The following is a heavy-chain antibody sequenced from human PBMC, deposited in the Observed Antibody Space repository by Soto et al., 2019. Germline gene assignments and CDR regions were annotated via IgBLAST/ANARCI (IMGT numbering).Heavy chain of an antibody. CDR2: IKSKAHGGTT. CDR1: GYVFSRPW. CDR3: TAGIEGNTNGLDV. Sequence: EVQLVESGGGLVKPGGSLSLSCAASGYVFSRPWMNWVRQAPGKGLEWVGRIKSKAHGGTTDYAAPVKGRFTISRDDSKNTLSLHMNALKTEDTAVYYCTAGIEGNTNGLDVWGQGTTVTVSS. D-gene: IGHD1-26*01. J-gene: IGHJ6*02. V-gene: IGHV3-15*07.